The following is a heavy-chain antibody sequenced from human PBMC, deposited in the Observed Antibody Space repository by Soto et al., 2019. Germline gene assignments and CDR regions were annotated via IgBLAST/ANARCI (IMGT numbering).Heavy chain of an antibody. D-gene: IGHD2-8*01. CDR3: GTIRHCSNGVCYADF. J-gene: IGHJ4*02. V-gene: IGHV4-39*01. CDR2: IYYTGRT. Sequence: QLQLQESGPGLVKPSETLSLTCTVSGDSVSSTDYYWGWIRQPPGKGLEWIGTIYYTGRTYYNPPLKSRVARSVETTKRQFSLRVTSVTASDTAVYYCGTIRHCSNGVCYADFWGQGTLVTVSS. CDR1: GDSVSSTDYY.